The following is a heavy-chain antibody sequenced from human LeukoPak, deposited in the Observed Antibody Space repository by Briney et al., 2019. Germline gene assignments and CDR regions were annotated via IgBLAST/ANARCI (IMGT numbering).Heavy chain of an antibody. Sequence: AASVKVSCKVSGYTLTELSMHWVRQAPGKGLEWMGGFDPEDGETIYAQKFQGRVTMTEDTSTDTAYMELSSLRSEDTAVYYCATAPTEDDYDSSGSPNAFDIWGQGTMVTVSS. V-gene: IGHV1-24*01. CDR3: ATAPTEDDYDSSGSPNAFDI. CDR1: GYTLTELS. J-gene: IGHJ3*02. D-gene: IGHD3-22*01. CDR2: FDPEDGET.